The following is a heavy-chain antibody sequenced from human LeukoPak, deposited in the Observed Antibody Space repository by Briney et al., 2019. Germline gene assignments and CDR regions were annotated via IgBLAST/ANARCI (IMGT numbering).Heavy chain of an antibody. CDR3: ARVRRGYCSSTSCYTGAYYYYGMDV. J-gene: IGHJ6*02. Sequence: KSSEPPSLLCGVYGESFSGYYWSWLRRPRGKGVEWIGEFNHSGSTNYNPSRKRRVTISVDTSKNQFSLKLSSVTAADTAVYYCARVRRGYCSSTSCYTGAYYYYGMDVWGQGTTVTVSS. CDR1: GESFSGYY. D-gene: IGHD2-2*02. V-gene: IGHV4-34*01. CDR2: FNHSGST.